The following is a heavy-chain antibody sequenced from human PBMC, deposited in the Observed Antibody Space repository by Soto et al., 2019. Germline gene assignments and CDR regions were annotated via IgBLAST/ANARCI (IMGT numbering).Heavy chain of an antibody. V-gene: IGHV3-48*04. J-gene: IGHJ4*02. CDR3: ARDKDWGFDY. CDR2: IFVSSTPI. Sequence: GGSLRLSCVVSGFTFSSYSMVWVRQAPGKGLEWVSYIFVSSTPIYYADSVKGRFTVSRDNSQNSLFLLMNSLRAEDTAVYYCARDKDWGFDYWGQGTLVTVSS. CDR1: GFTFSSYS. D-gene: IGHD7-27*01.